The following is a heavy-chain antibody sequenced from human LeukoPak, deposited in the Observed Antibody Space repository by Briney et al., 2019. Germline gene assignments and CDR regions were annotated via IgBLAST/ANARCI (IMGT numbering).Heavy chain of an antibody. D-gene: IGHD3-22*01. V-gene: IGHV3-66*01. CDR1: GFTVSGNH. CDR2: KYSGGTT. J-gene: IGHJ4*02. Sequence: GGPLRLSCAAFGFTVSGNHMSWVRQAPGKGLEWVSIKYSGGTTDYADSVRGRFTIARDNSKNTLHLQMNSLRAEDTAVYYCARDHDSSGYSNFDNWGQGTLVTVSS. CDR3: ARDHDSSGYSNFDN.